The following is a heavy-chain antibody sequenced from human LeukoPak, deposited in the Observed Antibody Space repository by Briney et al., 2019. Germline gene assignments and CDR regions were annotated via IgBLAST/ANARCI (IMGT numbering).Heavy chain of an antibody. Sequence: GGSLRLSCAASGFTFSHYAMHCVREAPGKGRVGVADISYDGSNKFYADSVKGRFTISRDNSKNTLYLQMNSLRDEDTAVYYCAKDGKPMSYGGMDVWGQGTTVTVSS. CDR3: AKDGKPMSYGGMDV. V-gene: IGHV3-30*04. CDR2: ISYDGSNK. J-gene: IGHJ6*02. D-gene: IGHD3-16*01. CDR1: GFTFSHYA.